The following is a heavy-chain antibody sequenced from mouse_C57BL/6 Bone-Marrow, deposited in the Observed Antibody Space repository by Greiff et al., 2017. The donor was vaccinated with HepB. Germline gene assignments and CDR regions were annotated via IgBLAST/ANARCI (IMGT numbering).Heavy chain of an antibody. CDR3: ARRVVAPNWYFDV. D-gene: IGHD1-1*01. CDR2: ISSGSSTI. J-gene: IGHJ1*03. CDR1: GFTFSDYG. V-gene: IGHV5-17*01. Sequence: EVMLVESGGGLVKPGGSLKLSCAASGFTFSDYGMHWVRQAPEKGLEWVAYISSGSSTIYYADTVKGRFTISRDNAKNTLFLQMTSLRSEDTAMYYCARRVVAPNWYFDVWGTGTTVTVSS.